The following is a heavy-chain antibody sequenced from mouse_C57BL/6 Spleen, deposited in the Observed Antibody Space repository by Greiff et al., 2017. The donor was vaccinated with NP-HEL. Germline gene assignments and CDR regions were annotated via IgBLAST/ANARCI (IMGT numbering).Heavy chain of an antibody. CDR1: GYSFTGYY. Sequence: VQLKQSGPELVKPGASVKISCKASGYSFTGYYMNWVKQSPEKSLEWIGEINPSTGGTTYNQKFKAKATLTVDKSTNTAYMQLTSLTSEDSAVYYCARSGYYGSSYVYGYFDVWGTGTTVTVSS. V-gene: IGHV1-42*01. D-gene: IGHD1-1*01. J-gene: IGHJ1*03. CDR2: INPSTGGT. CDR3: ARSGYYGSSYVYGYFDV.